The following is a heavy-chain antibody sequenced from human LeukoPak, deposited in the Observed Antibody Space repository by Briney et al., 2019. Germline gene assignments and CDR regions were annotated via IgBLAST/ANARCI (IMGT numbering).Heavy chain of an antibody. CDR1: GSSISSHLYY. Sequence: SETLSLTCTVSGSSISSHLYYWDWIRQPPGRGLEWIGSIYYLGTTYYNPSLKSRVTISVDTSKNQFSLKLSSVTAADTAVYYCARHMYSSSWSAAVWGQGTTVTVSS. CDR3: ARHMYSSSWSAAV. D-gene: IGHD6-13*01. V-gene: IGHV4-39*01. J-gene: IGHJ6*02. CDR2: IYYLGTT.